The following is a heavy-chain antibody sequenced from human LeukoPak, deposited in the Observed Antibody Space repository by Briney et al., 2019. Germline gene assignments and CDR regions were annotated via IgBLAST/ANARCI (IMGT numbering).Heavy chain of an antibody. V-gene: IGHV5-51*01. CDR3: ARLIYYGSGRTYFFDS. J-gene: IGHJ4*02. CDR1: GYSFNTSY. D-gene: IGHD3-10*01. CDR2: IYPSDSET. Sequence: RHGESLKISCKGSGYSFNTSYIGWVRQTPETGLEWMGNIYPSDSETKYKPSFQGQVTLSVDKSINTAYLRLSSLKASDTAIYYCARLIYYGSGRTYFFDSWGQGTQVTVSS.